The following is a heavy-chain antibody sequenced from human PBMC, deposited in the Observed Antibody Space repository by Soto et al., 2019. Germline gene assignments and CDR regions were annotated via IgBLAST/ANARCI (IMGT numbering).Heavy chain of an antibody. CDR2: IYSGGST. Sequence: EVQLVETGGGLIQPGGSLRLSCAASGLTVSSSYMSWVRQAPGKGLEWVSLIYSGGSTYYADSVKGRFTISRDSSKNTLYLQMNSLRAEDTAVYYCARSSGSGQGYLDYWGQGTLVTGSS. V-gene: IGHV3-53*02. CDR1: GLTVSSSY. J-gene: IGHJ4*02. CDR3: ARSSGSGQGYLDY. D-gene: IGHD3-10*01.